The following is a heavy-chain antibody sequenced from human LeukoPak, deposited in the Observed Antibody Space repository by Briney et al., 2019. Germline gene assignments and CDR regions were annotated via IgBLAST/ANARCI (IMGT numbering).Heavy chain of an antibody. V-gene: IGHV4-30-2*01. J-gene: IGHJ3*02. Sequence: SETLSLTCTVSGGSISSGGYYWSWIRQPPGKGLEWIGYIYHSGSTYYNPSLKSRVTISVDTSKNQFSLKLSSVTAADTAVYYCARAVSLRYFDWILARGLDAFDIWGQGTMVTVSS. D-gene: IGHD3-9*01. CDR2: IYHSGST. CDR1: GGSISSGGYY. CDR3: ARAVSLRYFDWILARGLDAFDI.